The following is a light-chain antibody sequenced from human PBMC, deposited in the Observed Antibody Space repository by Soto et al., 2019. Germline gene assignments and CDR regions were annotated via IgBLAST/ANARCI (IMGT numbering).Light chain of an antibody. CDR2: AAS. CDR3: QQGSSFPWT. Sequence: DIQMTQSPSSVSASVGDRVTITCRASQDIDNWLAWYQQKPGKAPKLLIYAASTLQSGVPSRFSGSGSGTDFTFTISSLQPEDFATDYCQQGSSFPWTFGQGTKVEIK. CDR1: QDIDNW. J-gene: IGKJ1*01. V-gene: IGKV1-12*01.